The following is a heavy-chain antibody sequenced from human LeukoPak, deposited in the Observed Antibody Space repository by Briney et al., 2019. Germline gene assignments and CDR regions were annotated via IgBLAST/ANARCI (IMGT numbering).Heavy chain of an antibody. Sequence: SETLSLTCAVYGGSFSGYYWSWIRQPPGKGLEWIGEINHSGSTNYNPSLKSRVTISVDTSKNQFSLKLSSVTAADTAVYYCARERSYSSGWLGYWGQGTLVTVSS. CDR1: GGSFSGYY. D-gene: IGHD6-19*01. CDR2: INHSGST. CDR3: ARERSYSSGWLGY. J-gene: IGHJ4*02. V-gene: IGHV4-34*01.